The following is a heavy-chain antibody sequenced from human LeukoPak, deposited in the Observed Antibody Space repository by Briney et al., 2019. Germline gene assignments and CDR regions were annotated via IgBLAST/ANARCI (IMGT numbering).Heavy chain of an antibody. J-gene: IGHJ4*02. V-gene: IGHV1-69*05. CDR1: GGTFSSYA. D-gene: IGHD2-15*01. CDR3: GRKAGDCGGGSCYSIDY. CDR2: IIPIFGTA. Sequence: SVKVSCKASGGTFSSYAISWVRQAPGQGLEWMGRIIPIFGTANYAQKFQGRVTITTDESTSTAYMEVSSLRSEDTAVYYCGRKAGDCGGGSCYSIDYWGQGTLVTVSS.